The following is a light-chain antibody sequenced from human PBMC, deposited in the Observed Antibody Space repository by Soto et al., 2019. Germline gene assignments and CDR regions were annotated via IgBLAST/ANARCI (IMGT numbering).Light chain of an antibody. Sequence: QSVLTQPASVSGSPGQSITISCTGTSSDIGAYKYVSWYQQHPGKVPKLMIYDVSNRPSGVSYRFSGSKSGNTASLTISGLQPEDEADYYCSSFTSSSTLAFGGGTKVTVL. CDR2: DVS. CDR1: SSDIGAYKY. J-gene: IGLJ2*01. CDR3: SSFTSSSTLA. V-gene: IGLV2-14*03.